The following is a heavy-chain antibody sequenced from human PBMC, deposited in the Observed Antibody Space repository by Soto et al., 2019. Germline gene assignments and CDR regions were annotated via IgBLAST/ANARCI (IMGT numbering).Heavy chain of an antibody. V-gene: IGHV1-69*06. CDR2: IIPIFGTA. D-gene: IGHD2-8*01. J-gene: IGHJ6*02. CDR3: ARSEGYCTNGVCYLWGSYGMDV. Sequence: QVQLVQSGAEVKKPGSSVKVSCKASGGTFSSYAISWVRQAPGQGLEWMGGIIPIFGTANYAQKLQGRVTITADKSTSTAYMELSSLRSEDTAVYYCARSEGYCTNGVCYLWGSYGMDVWGQGTTVTVSS. CDR1: GGTFSSYA.